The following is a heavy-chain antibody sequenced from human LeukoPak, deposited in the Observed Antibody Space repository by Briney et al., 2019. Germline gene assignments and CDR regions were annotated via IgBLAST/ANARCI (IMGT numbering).Heavy chain of an antibody. J-gene: IGHJ6*03. D-gene: IGHD6-6*01. CDR3: AREGRSIAARGAYYYYMDV. V-gene: IGHV1-69*05. CDR2: IIPIFGTA. Sequence: ASVKVSCKASGGTFSSYAISWVRQAPGQGLEWMGGIIPIFGTANYAQKFQGRVTITTDESASTAYMELSSLRSEDTAVYYWAREGRSIAARGAYYYYMDVWGKGTTVTVSS. CDR1: GGTFSSYA.